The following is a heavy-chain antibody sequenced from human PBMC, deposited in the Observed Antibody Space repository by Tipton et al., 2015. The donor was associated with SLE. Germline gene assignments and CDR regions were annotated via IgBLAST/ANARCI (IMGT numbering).Heavy chain of an antibody. D-gene: IGHD3-22*01. J-gene: IGHJ4*02. V-gene: IGHV4-39*07. Sequence: LRLSCTVSGGSITSNFYYWGWIRQPPGKGLEWIGTFYYSGNTYFNPSLKSRVTISVDTSKNQFSLRLSSVTAADTAVYYCARDYYDSRGYTLFDYWGQGALVTVSS. CDR1: GGSITSNFYY. CDR2: FYYSGNT. CDR3: ARDYYDSRGYTLFDY.